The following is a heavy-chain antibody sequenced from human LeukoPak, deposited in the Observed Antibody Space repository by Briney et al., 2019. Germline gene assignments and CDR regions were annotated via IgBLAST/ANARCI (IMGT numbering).Heavy chain of an antibody. CDR2: IYYSWST. V-gene: IGHV4-59*01. D-gene: IGHD3-3*01. J-gene: IGHJ5*02. CDR1: GGSISRYY. CDR3: ARGGGTIFGVVIIPVDWFDP. Sequence: PSETLSLTCTVSGGSISRYYWSWIRQPPGKGLEWIGYIYYSWSTNYNPSLKSRVTISVDTSKNQFSLKLSSVTAADTAVYYCARGGGTIFGVVIIPVDWFDPWGQGTLVTVSS.